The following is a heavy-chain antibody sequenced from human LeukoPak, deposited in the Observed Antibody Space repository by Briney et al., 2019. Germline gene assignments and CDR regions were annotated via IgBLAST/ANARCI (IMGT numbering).Heavy chain of an antibody. Sequence: XSGGXISSGSYYWSWVRQPAGTGLEWIGRIYTSGSTNYNPSLKSRVTISVDTSKNQFSLKLSSVTAADTAVYYCARGGVLLGYFDYWGQGTLVTVSS. CDR3: ARGGVLLGYFDY. D-gene: IGHD1-26*01. J-gene: IGHJ4*02. V-gene: IGHV4-61*02. CDR2: IYTSGST. CDR1: GGXISSGSYY.